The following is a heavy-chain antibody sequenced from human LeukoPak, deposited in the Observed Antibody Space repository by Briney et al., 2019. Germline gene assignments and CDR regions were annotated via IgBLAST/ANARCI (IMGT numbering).Heavy chain of an antibody. CDR2: ISGSGGST. J-gene: IGHJ4*02. CDR3: AKFLPTHIVVANYYFDY. CDR1: GFTFSSYA. D-gene: IGHD2-21*01. V-gene: IGHV3-23*01. Sequence: GGSLRLSCAASGFTFSSYAMSWVRQAPGKGLEWVSAISGSGGSTYYADSVKGRFTISRDNSKNTLYLQMNSLRAEDTAVYYCAKFLPTHIVVANYYFDYWGQGTLVTASS.